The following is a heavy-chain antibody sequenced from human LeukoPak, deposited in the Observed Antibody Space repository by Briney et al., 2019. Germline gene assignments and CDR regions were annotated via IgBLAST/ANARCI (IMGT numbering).Heavy chain of an antibody. V-gene: IGHV4-34*01. CDR1: GGAFCCYY. CDR2: INHSGST. D-gene: IGHD3-22*01. Sequence: SDPLPLTCSVYGGAFCCYYWSYIRQPPGKGLEWIGEINHSGSTNYNPSHKTRLTISVDTPKHHFSLKLISVTPADTAVFFCARGVWAAMIVVNTHYYYYMDVWGKGTTVTVSS. J-gene: IGHJ6*03. CDR3: ARGVWAAMIVVNTHYYYYMDV.